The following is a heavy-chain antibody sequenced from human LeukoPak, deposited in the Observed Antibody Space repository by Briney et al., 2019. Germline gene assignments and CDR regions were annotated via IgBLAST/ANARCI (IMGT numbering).Heavy chain of an antibody. CDR1: GYTFNGYY. CDR2: INPNSGVT. J-gene: IGHJ3*02. D-gene: IGHD3-3*01. CDR3: ARFGVVTNDAFDI. V-gene: IGHV1-2*02. Sequence: ASVNVSCKASGYTFNGYYIHWVRQAPGQGLEWMGWINPNSGVTKYAQQFQGRVTMTWDTSVSTAFMELYRLTSDDTAMYYCARFGVVTNDAFDIRGQGTVVTISS.